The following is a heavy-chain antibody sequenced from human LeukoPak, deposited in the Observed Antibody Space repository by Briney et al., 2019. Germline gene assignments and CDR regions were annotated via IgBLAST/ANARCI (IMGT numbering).Heavy chain of an antibody. CDR1: GFTFSSYW. CDR2: IKQDGSEK. V-gene: IGHV3-7*01. J-gene: IGHJ4*02. Sequence: GGSLRLSCAASGFTFSSYWMSWVRQAPGKGLEWVANIKQDGSEKYYVDSVKGRFTISRDNAKNSLYLQMNSLRAEDTAVYYCARSIVVVPAAKRGDCYHFDYWGQGTLVTVSS. CDR3: ARSIVVVPAAKRGDCYHFDY. D-gene: IGHD2-2*01.